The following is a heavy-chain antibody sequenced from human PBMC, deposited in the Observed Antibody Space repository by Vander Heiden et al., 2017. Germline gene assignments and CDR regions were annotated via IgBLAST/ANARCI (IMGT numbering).Heavy chain of an antibody. V-gene: IGHV3-48*02. J-gene: IGHJ5*02. CDR2: IIGSSERT. Sequence: EVQLVESGGGRAQPGGSLRLSCAASGFNFNVYSMNWARQAPGKGLEWVSYIIGSSERTHYADSVKGRFTISRDNAKSSLYLQMSNLKDEDTAVYYCARGLEYSLDLWGQGILVTVSS. CDR3: ARGLEYSLDL. CDR1: GFNFNVYS. D-gene: IGHD6-6*01.